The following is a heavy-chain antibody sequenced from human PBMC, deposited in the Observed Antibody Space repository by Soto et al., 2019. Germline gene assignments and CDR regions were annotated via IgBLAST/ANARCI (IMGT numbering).Heavy chain of an antibody. CDR2: ISGSGGST. CDR3: AKHRCSSTPCYVEY. J-gene: IGHJ4*02. CDR1: GFTFSSYA. V-gene: IGHV3-23*01. Sequence: EVQLLESGGGLVQPGGSLRLSCAASGFTFSSYAMSWVRQAPGKGLGWVSGISGSGGSTYYADFVKGRFTISRDNSKSTLYLQMSSLSAEDTAVYYCAKHRCSSTPCYVEYWGQGTLVTVSS. D-gene: IGHD2-2*01.